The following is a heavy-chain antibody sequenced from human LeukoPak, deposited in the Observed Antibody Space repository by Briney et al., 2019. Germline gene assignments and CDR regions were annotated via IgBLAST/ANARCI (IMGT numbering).Heavy chain of an antibody. CDR2: IYYSGST. CDR3: ATTYGYSSSWYLTYYYYGMDV. V-gene: IGHV4-59*01. CDR1: GGSISSYY. D-gene: IGHD6-13*01. J-gene: IGHJ6*02. Sequence: SGTLSLTCTVSGGSISSYYWSWIRQPPGKGLEWIGYIYYSGSTNYNPSLKSRVTISVDTSKNQFSLKLSSVTAADTAVYYCATTYGYSSSWYLTYYYYGMDVWGQGTTVTVSS.